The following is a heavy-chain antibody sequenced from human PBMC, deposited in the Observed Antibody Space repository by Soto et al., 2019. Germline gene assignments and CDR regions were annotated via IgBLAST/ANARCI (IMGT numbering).Heavy chain of an antibody. CDR3: AVKRWLQSSALDY. V-gene: IGHV4-39*07. Sequence: SETLSLTCTVSGRSITSSSYYWGWIRQPPGKGLEWIGNINYSGSTNYNPSLKSRVTISVDTSKNQFSLKLSSVTTADTAVYYCAVKRWLQSSALDYWGQGTLVTVSS. CDR1: GRSITSSSYY. CDR2: INYSGST. D-gene: IGHD5-12*01. J-gene: IGHJ4*02.